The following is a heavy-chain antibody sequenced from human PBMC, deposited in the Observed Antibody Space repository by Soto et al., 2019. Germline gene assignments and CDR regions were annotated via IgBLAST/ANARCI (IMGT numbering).Heavy chain of an antibody. CDR2: ISYDGSNK. CDR1: GFTFSSYG. CDR3: AKDGEDIVVVPAATHYYGMDV. J-gene: IGHJ6*02. Sequence: GGSLRLSCAASGFTFSSYGMHWVRQAPGKGLEWVAVISYDGSNKYYADSVKGRFTISRDNSKNTMYLQMNSLRAEDTAVYYCAKDGEDIVVVPAATHYYGMDVWGQGTTVTVSS. V-gene: IGHV3-30*18. D-gene: IGHD2-2*01.